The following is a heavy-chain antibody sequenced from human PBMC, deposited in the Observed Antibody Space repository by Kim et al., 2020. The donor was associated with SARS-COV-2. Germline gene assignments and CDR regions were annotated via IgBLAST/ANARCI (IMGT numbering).Heavy chain of an antibody. CDR3: ASGERGWRYFDWLLSW. J-gene: IGHJ4*02. Sequence: SETLSLTCTVSGGSISSSSYYWGWIRQPPGKGLEWIGSIYYSGSTYYNPSLKSRVTISVDTSKNQFSLKLSSVTAADTAVYYCASGERGWRYFDWLLSWWGQGTLVTVSS. CDR1: GGSISSSSYY. V-gene: IGHV4-39*01. CDR2: IYYSGST. D-gene: IGHD3-9*01.